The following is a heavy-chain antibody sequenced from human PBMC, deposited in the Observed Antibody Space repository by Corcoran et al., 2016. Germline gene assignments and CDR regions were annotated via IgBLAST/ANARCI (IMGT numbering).Heavy chain of an antibody. J-gene: IGHJ4*02. CDR3: ARSQYIGGCHPFYY. CDR2: IYWNDDK. D-gene: IGHD6-19*01. Sequence: QITLKESSPTLVKPTQTLTLTCTFSGFSLSTPAEGVGWIRLPPGKALEWLAIIYWNDDKYYRPSLKSRLTVTKDTSKNQVVLTMTNMDPVDTATYYCARSQYIGGCHPFYYWGQGTLVTVSS. V-gene: IGHV2-5*01. CDR1: GFSLSTPAEG.